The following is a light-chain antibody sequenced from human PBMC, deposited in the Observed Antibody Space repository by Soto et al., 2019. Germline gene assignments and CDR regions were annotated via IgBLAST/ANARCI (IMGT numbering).Light chain of an antibody. J-gene: IGKJ4*01. V-gene: IGKV3D-20*02. CDR3: QQRSSWPPT. CDR1: QSVSSSY. CDR2: DAS. Sequence: EIVMTQSPATLSVSPVERATLSCMASQSVSSSYLAWYQQKPGQASRLLIYDASNRATGIPARFSGSGSGTDFTLTVSSLGPEDFALYFCQQRSSWPPTFGGGTKVDI.